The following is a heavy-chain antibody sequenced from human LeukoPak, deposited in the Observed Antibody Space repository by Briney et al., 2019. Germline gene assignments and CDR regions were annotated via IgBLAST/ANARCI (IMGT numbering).Heavy chain of an antibody. CDR3: ARSIRGYSSGWYYFDY. CDR2: IYYSGST. J-gene: IGHJ4*02. CDR1: GGSIRSSTDY. D-gene: IGHD6-19*01. Sequence: SETLSLTCTVSGGSIRSSTDYWGWIRQPPGKELEWIGSIYYSGSTYYNPSLKSRVTISVDTSKNQFSVKLSSVTAADTAVYYCARSIRGYSSGWYYFDYWGQGTLITVSS. V-gene: IGHV4-39*07.